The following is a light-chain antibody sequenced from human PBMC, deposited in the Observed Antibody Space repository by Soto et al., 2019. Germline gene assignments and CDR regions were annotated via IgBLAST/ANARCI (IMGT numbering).Light chain of an antibody. CDR3: CTYEGSYSSLV. J-gene: IGLJ1*01. CDR2: DVS. CDR1: SSDVGGYNY. V-gene: IGLV2-11*01. Sequence: QSVLTQPRSVSGSPGQSVTISCTGTSSDVGGYNYVSWYQQNPGKAPKLMIYDVSKRPSGVPDRFSGSKSGNTASLTISGLQAGDGADYYCCTYEGSYSSLVCGTGTKVTVL.